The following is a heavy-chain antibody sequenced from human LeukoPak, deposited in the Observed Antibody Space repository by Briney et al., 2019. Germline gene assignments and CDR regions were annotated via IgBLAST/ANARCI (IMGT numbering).Heavy chain of an antibody. J-gene: IGHJ6*03. CDR3: AKGAGTTDYYYYMDV. Sequence: GGSLRLSCAASGFTFSDYYMSWIRQAPGKGLEWVSYISSSGSTIYYADSVKGRFTISRDNAKNSLYLQMNSLRAEDTAVYYCAKGAGTTDYYYYMDVWGKGTTVTVSS. CDR2: ISSSGSTI. D-gene: IGHD1-7*01. CDR1: GFTFSDYY. V-gene: IGHV3-11*01.